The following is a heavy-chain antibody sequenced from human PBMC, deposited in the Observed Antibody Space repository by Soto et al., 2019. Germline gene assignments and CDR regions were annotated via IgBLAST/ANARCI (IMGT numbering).Heavy chain of an antibody. CDR2: MNSDGSII. J-gene: IGHJ4*02. V-gene: IGHV3-74*01. D-gene: IGHD3-22*01. CDR1: EFTFSSSW. Sequence: HPGGSLRLSCVVSEFTFSSSWMHWVRQGPGKGLVWVSRMNSDGSIINYADSVKGRFTTSRDNAKNMLYLQMNSLRAEDTALYYCARVGYYDSSGYCDYWGQGTLVTVSS. CDR3: ARVGYYDSSGYCDY.